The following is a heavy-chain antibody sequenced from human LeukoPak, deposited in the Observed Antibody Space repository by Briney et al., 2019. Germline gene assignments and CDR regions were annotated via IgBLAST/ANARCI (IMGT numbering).Heavy chain of an antibody. D-gene: IGHD3-22*01. V-gene: IGHV3-48*01. J-gene: IGHJ4*02. CDR2: VSSSSSTI. CDR1: GFTFSSYS. CDR3: ARANYYDSSGYHY. Sequence: GGSLGLSCAASGFTFSSYSMNWVRQAPGKGLEWVSYVSSSSSTIYYADSVKGRFTISRDNAKNSLYLQMNSLRAEDTAVYYCARANYYDSSGYHYWGQGTLVTVSS.